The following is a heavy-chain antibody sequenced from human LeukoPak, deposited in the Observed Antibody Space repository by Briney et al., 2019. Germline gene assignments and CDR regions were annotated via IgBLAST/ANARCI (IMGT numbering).Heavy chain of an antibody. D-gene: IGHD1-26*01. V-gene: IGHV3-74*01. Sequence: PGGSLRLSCAASGFTFSSNWMHWVRQARGKGLEWVSRINEDGSTTNYADSVKGRSTIFRDNAKNTLYLQMNSLRAEDTAVYYCVRDLGGRSGHWGQGTLVTVSS. J-gene: IGHJ4*02. CDR3: VRDLGGRSGH. CDR2: INEDGSTT. CDR1: GFTFSSNW.